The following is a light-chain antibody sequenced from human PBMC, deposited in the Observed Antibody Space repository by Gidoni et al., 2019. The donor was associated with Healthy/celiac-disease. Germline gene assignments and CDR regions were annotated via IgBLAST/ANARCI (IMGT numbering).Light chain of an antibody. J-gene: IGKJ4*01. CDR3: QQSYSTPRT. Sequence: DIQMTQLPSSLSASVGDRVTITCRASQSISSYLNWYQQKPGKAPKLLIYAASSLQSGVPSRFSGSGSGTDFTLTISSLQPEDFATYYCQQSYSTPRTFXGXTKVEIK. CDR1: QSISSY. CDR2: AAS. V-gene: IGKV1-39*01.